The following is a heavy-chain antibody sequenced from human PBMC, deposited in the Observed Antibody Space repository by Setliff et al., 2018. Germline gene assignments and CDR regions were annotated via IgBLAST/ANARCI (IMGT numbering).Heavy chain of an antibody. J-gene: IGHJ4*02. CDR1: GFTFSSYS. D-gene: IGHD6-19*01. CDR3: AKGSSGWFGLCDY. CDR2: ISSSSSYI. Sequence: GGSLRLSCAASGFTFSSYSMNWVRQAPGKGLEWVSSISSSSSYIYYADSVKGRFTISRDNAKNTLYLQMNSLRAEDTAVYYCAKGSSGWFGLCDYWGQGTLVTVSS. V-gene: IGHV3-21*01.